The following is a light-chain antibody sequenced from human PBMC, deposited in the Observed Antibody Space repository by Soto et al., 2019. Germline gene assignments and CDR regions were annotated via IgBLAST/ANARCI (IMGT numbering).Light chain of an antibody. CDR3: GSYARGSRV. V-gene: IGLV2-23*02. J-gene: IGLJ1*01. CDR1: SRDVGAYKL. Sequence: QSALTQPASVSGSPGQSITISCTGTSRDVGAYKLVSWYQQHPGKAPKLIIYEVGERPSGASNRFSGSKSGNTASLTISGLQAEYEAYYSCGSYARGSRVVGTGTILTV. CDR2: EVG.